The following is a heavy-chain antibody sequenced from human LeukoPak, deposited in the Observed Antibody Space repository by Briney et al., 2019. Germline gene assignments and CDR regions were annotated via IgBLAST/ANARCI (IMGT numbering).Heavy chain of an antibody. V-gene: IGHV3-53*04. D-gene: IGHD3-22*01. J-gene: IGHJ4*02. CDR1: GFTVSINY. Sequence: GGSLRLSCAASGFTVSINYMSWVRQAPGKGLEWVSVIYSGGSTYYADSVKGRFTISRHNSKNTLYLQMNSLRAEDTAVYYCARGDYYDSSGHFDYWGQGTLVTVSS. CDR3: ARGDYYDSSGHFDY. CDR2: IYSGGST.